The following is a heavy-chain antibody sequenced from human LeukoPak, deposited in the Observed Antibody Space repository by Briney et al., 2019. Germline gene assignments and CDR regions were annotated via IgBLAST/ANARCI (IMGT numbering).Heavy chain of an antibody. V-gene: IGHV1-69*13. CDR3: ASPPGADCCGDCYSSGYYYYMDV. Sequence: SVKVSCKASGGTFSSYAISWVRQAPGQGLEWMGGIIPIFGTANYAQKFQGRVTITADESTSTAYMELSSLRSEDTAVYYCASPPGADCCGDCYSSGYYYYMDVWGKGTTVTVSS. D-gene: IGHD2-21*01. CDR1: GGTFSSYA. J-gene: IGHJ6*03. CDR2: IIPIFGTA.